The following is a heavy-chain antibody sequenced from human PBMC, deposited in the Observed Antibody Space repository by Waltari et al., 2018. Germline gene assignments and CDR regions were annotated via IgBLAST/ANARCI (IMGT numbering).Heavy chain of an antibody. CDR3: ARTYDSSGSGAFDI. V-gene: IGHV4-61*02. CDR1: GGSISSGSYY. J-gene: IGHJ3*02. D-gene: IGHD3-22*01. Sequence: QVQLQESGPGLVKPSQTLSLTCTVSGGSISSGSYYWSWIRQPAGKGLEWIGRIYTSGSTNYNPSLKSRVTISVDTSKNQFSLKLSSVTAADTAVYYCARTYDSSGSGAFDIWGQGTMVTVSS. CDR2: IYTSGST.